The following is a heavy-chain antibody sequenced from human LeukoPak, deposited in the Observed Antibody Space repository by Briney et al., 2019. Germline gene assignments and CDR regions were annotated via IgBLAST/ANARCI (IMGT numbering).Heavy chain of an antibody. J-gene: IGHJ3*02. CDR3: ARVLLGGYSSGWYDAFDI. D-gene: IGHD6-19*01. V-gene: IGHV4-34*01. CDR1: GGSFSGYC. Sequence: PSETLSLTCAVYGGSFSGYCWSWIRQPPGKGLEWIGEINHSGSTNYNPSLKSRVTISVDTSKNQFSLKLSSVTAADTAVYYCARVLLGGYSSGWYDAFDIWGQGTMVTVSS. CDR2: INHSGST.